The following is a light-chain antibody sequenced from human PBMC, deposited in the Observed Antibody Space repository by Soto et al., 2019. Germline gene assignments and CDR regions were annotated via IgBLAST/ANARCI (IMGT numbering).Light chain of an antibody. V-gene: IGKV1-5*03. Sequence: IHVSQSPSTLSASIGDRVTITCRASQSISSWLAWYQQKPGKAPKLLIYKASSLESGVPSRFSGSGSGTEFTLTISSLQPDDFATYYCQQYNSYSTFGQGTKVDI. J-gene: IGKJ1*01. CDR1: QSISSW. CDR3: QQYNSYST. CDR2: KAS.